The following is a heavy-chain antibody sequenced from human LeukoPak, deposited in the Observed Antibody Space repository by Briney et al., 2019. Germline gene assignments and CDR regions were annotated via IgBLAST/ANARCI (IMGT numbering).Heavy chain of an antibody. CDR1: GFTFSDYA. Sequence: PGGSLRLSCAVSGFTFSDYAMHWVRQAPGKGLEYVSAISRHGGNTYYANSVKDRFSISRDNSKNTLYLQMNSLRAEGTAVYYCARYSSGQIDYWGQGTLVTVSS. J-gene: IGHJ4*02. CDR3: ARYSSGQIDY. V-gene: IGHV3-64*01. D-gene: IGHD6-19*01. CDR2: ISRHGGNT.